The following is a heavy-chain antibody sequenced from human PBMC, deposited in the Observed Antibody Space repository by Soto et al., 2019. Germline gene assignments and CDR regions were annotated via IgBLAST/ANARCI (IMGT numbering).Heavy chain of an antibody. CDR3: ASPARSPIVTNAFDI. V-gene: IGHV1-69*02. CDR2: ITPILGIA. D-gene: IGHD3-16*02. J-gene: IGHJ3*02. CDR1: GGTFSSYT. Sequence: SVKVSCKASGGTFSSYTISWVRQAPGQGLEWMGRITPILGIANYAQKFQGRVTITADKSTSTAYMELSSLRSEDTAVYYCASPARSPIVTNAFDIWGQGTMVTVSS.